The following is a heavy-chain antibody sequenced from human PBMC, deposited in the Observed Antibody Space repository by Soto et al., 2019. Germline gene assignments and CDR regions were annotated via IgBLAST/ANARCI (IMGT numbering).Heavy chain of an antibody. J-gene: IGHJ4*02. CDR3: ARGAPQFDY. V-gene: IGHV4-59*01. Sequence: QVQLQESGPGLVKPSETLSLTCTVSGGSISSYYWSWIRQPPGKGLEWIGYIYYSGSTNYNPSLKSRVTISVDTSKNQFSLKLSSVTVADTAVYYCARGAPQFDYWGQGTLVTVSS. CDR1: GGSISSYY. CDR2: IYYSGST.